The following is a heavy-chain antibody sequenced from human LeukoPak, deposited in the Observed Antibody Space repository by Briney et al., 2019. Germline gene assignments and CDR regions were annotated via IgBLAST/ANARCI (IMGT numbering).Heavy chain of an antibody. D-gene: IGHD6-19*01. V-gene: IGHV4-39*07. CDR2: IYYSGRT. CDR1: GGSLSSSSYY. J-gene: IGHJ4*02. Sequence: PSETLSLTCTVSGGSLSSSSYYWGWIRQPPGKGLAWIGSIYYSGRTYYNPSLKSRVTISVDTSKNQFSLKLSSVTAADTAVYYCARGGIGQWLRLNFDYWGQGTLVTVSS. CDR3: ARGGIGQWLRLNFDY.